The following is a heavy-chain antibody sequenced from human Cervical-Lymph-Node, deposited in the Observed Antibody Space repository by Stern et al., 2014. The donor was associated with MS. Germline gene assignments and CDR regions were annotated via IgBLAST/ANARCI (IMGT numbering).Heavy chain of an antibody. J-gene: IGHJ5*02. CDR2: IHSPGST. CDR3: ARNSPFDP. D-gene: IGHD2/OR15-2a*01. CDR1: GGSIISGGHL. Sequence: VQLVESGPGLVKPSQTLSLTCSVSGGSIISGGHLWSWIRQPPGEGLEWIGYIHSPGSTYYNPSLRSRVAISLDPSQNLFSLSLTSVTAADTAVYYCARNSPFDPWGQGTLVTVSS. V-gene: IGHV4-31*03.